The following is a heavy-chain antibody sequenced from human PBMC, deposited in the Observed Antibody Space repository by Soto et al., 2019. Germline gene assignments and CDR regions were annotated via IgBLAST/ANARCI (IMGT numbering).Heavy chain of an antibody. J-gene: IGHJ5*02. V-gene: IGHV3-9*01. CDR1: GFTFEDHA. CDR2: INWNSGIT. CDR3: AKGRGALTVVSNWFDP. D-gene: IGHD3-22*01. Sequence: GGSLRLSCAATGFTFEDHAMHWIRQVPGKGLEWVAGINWNSGITGYADSVKGRFTISRDNANNSLHLEMNSLKSEDTALYYCAKGRGALTVVSNWFDPWGQGTQVTVSS.